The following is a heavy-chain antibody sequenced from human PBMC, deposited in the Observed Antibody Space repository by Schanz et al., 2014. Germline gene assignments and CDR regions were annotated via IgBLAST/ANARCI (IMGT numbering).Heavy chain of an antibody. CDR1: GFKFTDYA. CDR2: IWYDGSNK. Sequence: MQLLESGGGLAQPGGSLRLSCAASGFKFTDYAMTWVRQAPGKGLEWVAIIWYDGSNKYYADSVKGRFSISRDNGETSVYLQINSLRVEDTAVYYCARFLARYQYYGVDVWGQGTTVIVSS. J-gene: IGHJ6*02. CDR3: ARFLARYQYYGVDV. D-gene: IGHD3-3*01. V-gene: IGHV3-33*08.